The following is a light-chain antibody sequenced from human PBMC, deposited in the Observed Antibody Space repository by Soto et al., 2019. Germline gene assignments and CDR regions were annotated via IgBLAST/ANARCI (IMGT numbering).Light chain of an antibody. CDR3: QQRSNWPPKLT. CDR2: AAS. J-gene: IGKJ4*01. V-gene: IGKV3D-20*02. CDR1: QSVRSSY. Sequence: EIVLTQSPDTLSLSPGESATLSWRASQSVRSSYLAWYQQTPGQTPRLLLYAASSRATGIADRFSGSGSGTDFSLTISRLQSEDVAVYYCQQRSNWPPKLTFGGGTNVDIK.